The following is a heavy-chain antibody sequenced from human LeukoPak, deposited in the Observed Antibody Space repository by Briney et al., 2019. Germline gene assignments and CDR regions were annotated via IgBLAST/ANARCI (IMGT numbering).Heavy chain of an antibody. CDR2: IYYSGST. D-gene: IGHD3-3*01. Sequence: PSQTLSLTCTVSGGSISSGGYYWSWIRQHPGKGLEWIGYIYYSGSTYYNPSLKSRVTISVDTSKNQFSLKLSSVTAADTAVYYCARTYYDFWSGYYYFDYWGQGTLVTVSS. J-gene: IGHJ4*02. CDR1: GGSISSGGYY. V-gene: IGHV4-31*03. CDR3: ARTYYDFWSGYYYFDY.